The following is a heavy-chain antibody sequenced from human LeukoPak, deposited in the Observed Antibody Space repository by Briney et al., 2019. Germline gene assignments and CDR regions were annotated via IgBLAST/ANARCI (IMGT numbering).Heavy chain of an antibody. V-gene: IGHV1-8*01. Sequence: GASVKVSCKASGYTFTSYAMNWVRQATGQGLEWMGWMNPNSGNAGYAQKFQGRVTMTRNTSISTAYMELSSLRSEDTAVYYCAGYCSGGSCYNWFDPWGQGTLVTVSS. CDR2: MNPNSGNA. CDR3: AGYCSGGSCYNWFDP. J-gene: IGHJ5*02. CDR1: GYTFTSYA. D-gene: IGHD2-15*01.